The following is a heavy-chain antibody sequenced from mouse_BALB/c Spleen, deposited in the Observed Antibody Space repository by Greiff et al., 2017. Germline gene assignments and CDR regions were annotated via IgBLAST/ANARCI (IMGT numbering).Heavy chain of an antibody. CDR1: GYTFTDYA. CDR3: AREVRRLDY. D-gene: IGHD2-14*01. J-gene: IGHJ4*01. V-gene: IGHV1S137*01. CDR2: ISTYYGDA. Sequence: QVQLQQSGAELVRPGVSVKISCKGSGYTFTDYAMHWVKQSHAKSLEWIGVISTYYGDASYNQKFKGKATMTVDKSSSTAYMQLSSLTSEDSAVYYCAREVRRLDYWGQGTSVTVSS.